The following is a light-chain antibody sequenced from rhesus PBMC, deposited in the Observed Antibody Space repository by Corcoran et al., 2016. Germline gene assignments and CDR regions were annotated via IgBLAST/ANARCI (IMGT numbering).Light chain of an antibody. Sequence: DIQMTQSPSSLSASVGDKVTITCHASQGISSLLAWYQQKPGKAPRILIHKASSLESGVPSRFSGSGSGTDYTLTFNSLQSEDFATYYFLQYISSPRPFSQGTKVEI. J-gene: IGKJ1*01. CDR1: QGISSL. CDR3: LQYISSPRP. V-gene: IGKV1S6*01. CDR2: KAS.